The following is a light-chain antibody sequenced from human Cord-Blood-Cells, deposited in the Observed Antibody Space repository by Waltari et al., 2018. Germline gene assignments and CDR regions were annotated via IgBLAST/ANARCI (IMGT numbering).Light chain of an antibody. J-gene: IGLJ1*01. CDR3: SSYTSSSPYV. CDR1: SSDVGGYNY. CDR2: DVS. V-gene: IGLV2-14*01. Sequence: QSALTQPASVSGSPGQSITISCTGTSSDVGGYNYVSWYQQHPGKAPKLMIYDVSKRPSGVSNRFSRSKSGNTASLTISGLQAEDEADYYCSSYTSSSPYVFGTGTKVTVL.